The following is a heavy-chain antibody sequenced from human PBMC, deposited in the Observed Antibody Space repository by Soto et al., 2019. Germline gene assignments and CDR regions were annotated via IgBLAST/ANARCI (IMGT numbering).Heavy chain of an antibody. V-gene: IGHV1-69*13. CDR3: ATLVVMHLDY. J-gene: IGHJ4*02. CDR2: IIPIFGTA. CDR1: GGTFSSYA. D-gene: IGHD2-15*01. Sequence: ASVKVSCKASGGTFSSYAISWVRQAPGQGLEWMGGIIPIFGTANYAQKFQGRVTITADESTSTAYMELSSLRSEDTAVYYCATLVVMHLDYLGQGLLVTVSS.